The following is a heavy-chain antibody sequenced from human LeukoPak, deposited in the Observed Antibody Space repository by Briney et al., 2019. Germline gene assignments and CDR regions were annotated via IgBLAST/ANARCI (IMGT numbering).Heavy chain of an antibody. CDR1: GFSFSSYW. D-gene: IGHD3-16*01. V-gene: IGHV3-7*01. J-gene: IGHJ4*02. CDR3: ARDPYTYSG. Sequence: GGSLGLSCGASGFSFSSYWMSWVRQAPGKGLEWVANIKQDGSEKYYMDSVKGRFTISRDNAKNSLYLQMNSLRAEDTAVYYCARDPYTYSGWGQGTLVTVSS. CDR2: IKQDGSEK.